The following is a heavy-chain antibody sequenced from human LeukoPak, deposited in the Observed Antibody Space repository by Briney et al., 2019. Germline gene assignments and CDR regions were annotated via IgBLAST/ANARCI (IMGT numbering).Heavy chain of an antibody. J-gene: IGHJ5*02. D-gene: IGHD3-22*01. Sequence: SVNVSCKASGGTFSSYAISWVGQAPGHGLEWMGGSIPIFGTANYAQKFQGRVTITADESPSTAYMELSSLRSEDTAVYYCARDSGVVIQTLWNNWFDPWGQGTLVTVSS. CDR1: GGTFSSYA. V-gene: IGHV1-69*13. CDR2: SIPIFGTA. CDR3: ARDSGVVIQTLWNNWFDP.